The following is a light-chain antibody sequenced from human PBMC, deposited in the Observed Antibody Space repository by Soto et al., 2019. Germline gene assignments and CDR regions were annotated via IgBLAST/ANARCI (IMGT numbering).Light chain of an antibody. J-gene: IGKJ1*01. CDR2: SAS. CDR1: QSVSSK. V-gene: IGKV3-15*01. CDR3: QQYNNWPGT. Sequence: EIVLTQSPGTLSVSPGERATLSCRASQSVSSKLAWYQQKPGQAPRLLFYSASTGATGIPARFSGSGSETEFTISISSLQSEDFSVYYCQQYNNWPGTFGQGTKVEIK.